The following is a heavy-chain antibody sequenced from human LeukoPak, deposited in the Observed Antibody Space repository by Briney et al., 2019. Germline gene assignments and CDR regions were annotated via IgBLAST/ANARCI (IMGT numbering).Heavy chain of an antibody. CDR3: ARDPPYVWGSYRYSYYFDY. D-gene: IGHD3-16*02. CDR2: IKQDGSEK. V-gene: IGHV3-7*01. CDR1: GFTFSSYW. J-gene: IGHJ4*02. Sequence: GGSLRLSCAASGFTFSSYWMSWVRQAPGKGLEWVANIKQDGSEKYYVDSVKGRFTISRDNSKSALYLQMNSLRAEDTAVYYCARDPPYVWGSYRYSYYFDYWGQGTLVAVSS.